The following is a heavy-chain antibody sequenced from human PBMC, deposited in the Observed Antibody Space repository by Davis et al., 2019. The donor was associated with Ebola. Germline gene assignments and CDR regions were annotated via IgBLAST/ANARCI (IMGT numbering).Heavy chain of an antibody. CDR1: GGSISSSSYY. Sequence: SETLSLTCTVSGGSISSSSYYWGWIRQPPGKGLEWIGSIYYSRSTYYNPSLKSRVTISVDTSKNQFPLKLSSVTAADTAVYYCARLRIVGATLRYYFDYWGQGTLVTVSS. CDR2: IYYSRST. D-gene: IGHD1-26*01. V-gene: IGHV4-39*01. CDR3: ARLRIVGATLRYYFDY. J-gene: IGHJ4*02.